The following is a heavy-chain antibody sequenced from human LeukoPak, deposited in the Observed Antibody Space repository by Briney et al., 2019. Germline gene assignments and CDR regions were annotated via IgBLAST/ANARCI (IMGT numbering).Heavy chain of an antibody. J-gene: IGHJ5*02. V-gene: IGHV3-30*03. CDR1: GFTFRSYD. Sequence: GGSLRLSCAASGFTFRSYDMHWVRQVPGKGLEWVAVISKDAKSNYHVDSVKGRFTISRDNSKNTLFLQMNSLRAEDTALYYCARDFGVVVAATPNWFDPWGQGTLVTVSS. CDR2: ISKDAKSN. D-gene: IGHD2-15*01. CDR3: ARDFGVVVAATPNWFDP.